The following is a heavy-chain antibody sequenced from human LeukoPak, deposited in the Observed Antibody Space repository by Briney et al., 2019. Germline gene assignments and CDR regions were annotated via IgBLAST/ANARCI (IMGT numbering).Heavy chain of an antibody. CDR2: FDPEDGET. Sequence: GASVKVSCKVSGYTLTELSMHWVRQAPGKGLGWMGGFDPEDGETIYAQKFQGRVTMTEDTSTDTAYMELSSLRSEDTAVYYCATAAYSYTKRDFDYWGQGTLVTVSS. V-gene: IGHV1-24*01. D-gene: IGHD5-18*01. CDR1: GYTLTELS. J-gene: IGHJ4*02. CDR3: ATAAYSYTKRDFDY.